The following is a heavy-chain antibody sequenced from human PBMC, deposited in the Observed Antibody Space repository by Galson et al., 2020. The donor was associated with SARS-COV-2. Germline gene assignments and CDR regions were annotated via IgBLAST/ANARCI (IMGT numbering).Heavy chain of an antibody. Sequence: SETLSLTCGVYDGSFSGFYWSWFRQTPGKGLEWIGEVNHIGVANYNSSLRSRVTVSVDTSNNHFFLRLTSVSAADTAVYYCARGPLRAVRDIWCQGTLVTVSS. CDR2: VNHIGVA. CDR1: DGSFSGFY. J-gene: IGHJ4*02. V-gene: IGHV4-34*01. D-gene: IGHD6-6*01. CDR3: ARGPLRAVRDI.